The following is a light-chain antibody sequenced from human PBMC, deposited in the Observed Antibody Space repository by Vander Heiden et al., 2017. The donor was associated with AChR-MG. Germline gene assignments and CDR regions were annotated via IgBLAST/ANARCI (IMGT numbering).Light chain of an antibody. J-gene: IGLJ1*01. CDR3: SSYTSSSTLSYV. Sequence: QSALTQPASVSGSPGQSITISCTGTSSDVGHYNYVSWYQQHPGKAPKVMIYDVSNRPSGVSNRSSGSKSGNTASLTISGLQAEDEADYYCSSYTSSSTLSYVFGTGTKVTVL. CDR2: DVS. V-gene: IGLV2-14*03. CDR1: SSDVGHYNY.